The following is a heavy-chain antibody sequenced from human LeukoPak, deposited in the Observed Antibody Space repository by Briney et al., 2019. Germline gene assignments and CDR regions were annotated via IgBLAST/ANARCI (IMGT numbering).Heavy chain of an antibody. CDR1: GFTFTSYW. Sequence: GSLRLSCAASGFTFTSYWMSWVRQAPGKGLEWVSAISGSGGSTYYADSVKGRFTISRDNSKNTLYLQMNSLRAEDTAVYYCAKSPPALYYYDSSGYFIYWGQGTLVTVSS. CDR2: ISGSGGST. D-gene: IGHD3-22*01. J-gene: IGHJ4*02. V-gene: IGHV3-23*01. CDR3: AKSPPALYYYDSSGYFIY.